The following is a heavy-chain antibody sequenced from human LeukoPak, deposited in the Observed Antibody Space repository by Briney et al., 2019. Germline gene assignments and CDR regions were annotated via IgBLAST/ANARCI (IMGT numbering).Heavy chain of an antibody. Sequence: GGSPRLSCAPSGFTFSSYVMSWVRQAPGKGLEWVSAISGSGGSTHYADSVKGRFTISRDNSKNTLYLQMNSLRAEDTAVYYCAKDLDGGYSYVAAFDIWGQGTMVTVSS. J-gene: IGHJ3*02. V-gene: IGHV3-23*01. CDR1: GFTFSSYV. CDR2: ISGSGGST. CDR3: AKDLDGGYSYVAAFDI. D-gene: IGHD5-18*01.